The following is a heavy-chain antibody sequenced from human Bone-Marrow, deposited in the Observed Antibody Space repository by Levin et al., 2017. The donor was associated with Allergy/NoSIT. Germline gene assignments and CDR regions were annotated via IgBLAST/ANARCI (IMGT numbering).Heavy chain of an antibody. Sequence: GESLKISCAASGFTFSGNWMHWVRQAPGKGLVWVSGISASGSSTTYADSVKGRFTISRDNAKNTLYLQMNSLRAEDTAVYYCARGRWYGMDVWGQGTTVTVSS. V-gene: IGHV3-74*01. CDR2: ISASGSST. CDR1: GFTFSGNW. J-gene: IGHJ6*02. D-gene: IGHD4-23*01. CDR3: ARGRWYGMDV.